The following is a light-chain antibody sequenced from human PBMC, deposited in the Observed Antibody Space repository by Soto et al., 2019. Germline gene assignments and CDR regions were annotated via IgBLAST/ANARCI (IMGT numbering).Light chain of an antibody. V-gene: IGLV2-14*01. J-gene: IGLJ3*02. Sequence: QSALTQPASVSGSPGQSITISCTGTSSDVGGYDYVSWYQQHPGKAPKFMIYEVTNRPSGVSHRFSGSKSGNTASLSISGLQAEDEADYYCSSYTPTGALVFGSGTKLTVL. CDR1: SSDVGGYDY. CDR2: EVT. CDR3: SSYTPTGALV.